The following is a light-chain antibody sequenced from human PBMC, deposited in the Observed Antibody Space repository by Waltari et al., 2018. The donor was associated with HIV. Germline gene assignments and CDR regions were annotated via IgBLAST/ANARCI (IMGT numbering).Light chain of an antibody. CDR1: QSICDN. CDR2: YAS. CDR3: HQSKSLPGT. J-gene: IGKJ1*01. Sequence: EIVLTQSPDFQSVTPKESVTITCRTSQSICDNLHWSQQKPGQSPQLLIKYASQSFSGVPSRFSGSGSGTVFTLTINGLEAEDAATYYCHQSKSLPGTFGQGTKVEIK. V-gene: IGKV6-21*01.